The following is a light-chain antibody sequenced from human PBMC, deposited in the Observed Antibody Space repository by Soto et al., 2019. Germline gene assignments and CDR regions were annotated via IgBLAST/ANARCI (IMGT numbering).Light chain of an antibody. Sequence: EIVLTQSPGTLSLSPGERATLSCRASQSVSVNSLAWYQQKGGQAPRLLIYAASTRATGVPDRFSGTGSGKDFALTISRLETDDSAVYYCQQYGGSPFTFGPGTKVYI. CDR2: AAS. J-gene: IGKJ3*01. CDR1: QSVSVNS. CDR3: QQYGGSPFT. V-gene: IGKV3-20*01.